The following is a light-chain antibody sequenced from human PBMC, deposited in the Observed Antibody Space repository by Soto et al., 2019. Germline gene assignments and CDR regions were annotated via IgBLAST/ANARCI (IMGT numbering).Light chain of an antibody. CDR3: QQYNDWPPRWT. Sequence: EIVMTQSPATLSVSPGERATLSCRASQSVSTYLAWYQRKPGQAPRLLIYSASTRATGIPARFSGGGSGTEFTLTISSLQSEDFAVYICQQYNDWPPRWTFGQGTKVEIK. J-gene: IGKJ1*01. CDR2: SAS. V-gene: IGKV3-15*01. CDR1: QSVSTY.